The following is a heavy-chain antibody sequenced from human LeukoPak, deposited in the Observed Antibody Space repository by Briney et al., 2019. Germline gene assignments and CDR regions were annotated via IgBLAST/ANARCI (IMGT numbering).Heavy chain of an antibody. V-gene: IGHV4-34*01. CDR2: INHSGST. CDR3: ARGFGKGSGRNWFDP. Sequence: PSEALSLTCAVYGGSLSGYYWSWIRQPPGKGLEWIGEINHSGSTNYNPSLKSRVTISVDTSKNQFSLKLSSVTAADTAVYYCARGFGKGSGRNWFDPWGQGTLVTVSS. D-gene: IGHD3-10*01. J-gene: IGHJ5*02. CDR1: GGSLSGYY.